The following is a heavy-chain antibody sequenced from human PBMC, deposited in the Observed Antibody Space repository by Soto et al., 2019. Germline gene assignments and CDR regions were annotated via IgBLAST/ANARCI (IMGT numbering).Heavy chain of an antibody. CDR2: ISSSSSTI. V-gene: IGHV3-48*01. Sequence: GGSLRLSCAASGFTFSSYSMNWVRQAPGKGLEWVSYISSSSSTIYYADSVKGRFTISRDNAKNSLYLQMNSLRAEDTAVYYCARDPMVRGVIMDYYYYYMDVWGKGTTVTVSS. CDR3: ARDPMVRGVIMDYYYYYMDV. CDR1: GFTFSSYS. J-gene: IGHJ6*03. D-gene: IGHD3-10*01.